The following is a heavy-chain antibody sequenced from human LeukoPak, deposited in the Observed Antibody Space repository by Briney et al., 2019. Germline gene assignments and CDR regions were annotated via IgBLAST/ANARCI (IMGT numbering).Heavy chain of an antibody. CDR3: ASYGYYSESSGPYNWFDT. CDR2: IYYSGST. CDR1: GGSISSGGYY. Sequence: PSQTLSLTCTVSGGSISSGGYYWSWIRQHPGKVLEWIGYIYYSGSTYYNPSLKSRVNISVDTSKNQFSLKLSSVTAADTAVYYCASYGYYSESSGPYNWFDTWGQGTMVTVSS. V-gene: IGHV4-31*03. J-gene: IGHJ5*02. D-gene: IGHD3-22*01.